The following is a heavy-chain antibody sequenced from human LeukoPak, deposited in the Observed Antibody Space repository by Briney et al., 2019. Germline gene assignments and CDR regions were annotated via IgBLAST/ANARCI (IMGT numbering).Heavy chain of an antibody. CDR3: ARRDGPLYSGSYPFED. V-gene: IGHV4-39*01. J-gene: IGHJ4*02. CDR2: IYYSGST. CDR1: GGSISSSSYY. Sequence: SETLSLTCTVSGGSISSSSYYWGWIRQPPGKGLEWIGSIYYSGSTYYNPSLKSRVTISIDTSKNQFSLKLSSVTAADTAVYYCARRDGPLYSGSYPFEDWGQGTLVTVSS. D-gene: IGHD1-26*01.